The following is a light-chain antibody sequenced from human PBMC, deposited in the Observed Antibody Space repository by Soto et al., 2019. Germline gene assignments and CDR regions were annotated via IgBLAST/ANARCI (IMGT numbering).Light chain of an antibody. CDR2: GAS. J-gene: IGKJ1*01. CDR3: EQYGSSPRT. Sequence: EIVLTQSPGTLSLSPGERATLSCRASQSVSSSYLAWYQQKPGQAPRLLIYGASSRATGIPDRFSGSGSGTDFTLNISRLEPEDFAVYYGEQYGSSPRTFGQGTKVEIK. V-gene: IGKV3-20*01. CDR1: QSVSSSY.